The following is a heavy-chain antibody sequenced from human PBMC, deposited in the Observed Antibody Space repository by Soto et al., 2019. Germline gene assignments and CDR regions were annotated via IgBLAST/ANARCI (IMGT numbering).Heavy chain of an antibody. CDR1: GYRFTSYW. CDR2: IYPGDSDT. CDR3: ARQDCSSTTCYRRGWFDP. V-gene: IGHV5-51*01. J-gene: IGHJ5*02. Sequence: PGESLKISCKGSGYRFTSYWIGWVRQMPGKGLEWMGIIYPGDSDTRYSPSFQGQVTISADKSISTAYLQWSSLKASDTAMYYCARQDCSSTTCYRRGWFDPWGQGTLVTVSS. D-gene: IGHD2-2*01.